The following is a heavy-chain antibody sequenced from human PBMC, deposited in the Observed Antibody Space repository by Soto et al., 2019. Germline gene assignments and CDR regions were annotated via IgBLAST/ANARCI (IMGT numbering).Heavy chain of an antibody. D-gene: IGHD6-19*01. J-gene: IGHJ4*02. CDR2: IYYSKNT. CDR3: ARFTYSSGWYYYFDY. V-gene: IGHV4-59*08. Sequence: XXTLSLTFTVSGGSISSYYWRWIPQPPGKGLEWIGYIYYSKNTNYNPSLKSRVSISVDTSKNQFSLKLSSVTAEETAVYYCARFTYSSGWYYYFDYWGQGILVTVSS. CDR1: GGSISSYY.